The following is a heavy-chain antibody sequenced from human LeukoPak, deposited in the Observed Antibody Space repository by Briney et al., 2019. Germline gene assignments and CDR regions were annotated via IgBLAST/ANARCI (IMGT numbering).Heavy chain of an antibody. V-gene: IGHV3-23*01. J-gene: IGHJ4*02. Sequence: GESLKISCKGSGFTFSSYAMCWVRHAPGKGLEWVSAISGSGGSTYYADSVKGRFTISRDNSKDTLYLQMNSLRAEDTAVYYCAKDRKVVAATRAFDYWGQGTLVTVSS. CDR3: AKDRKVVAATRAFDY. D-gene: IGHD2-15*01. CDR2: ISGSGGST. CDR1: GFTFSSYA.